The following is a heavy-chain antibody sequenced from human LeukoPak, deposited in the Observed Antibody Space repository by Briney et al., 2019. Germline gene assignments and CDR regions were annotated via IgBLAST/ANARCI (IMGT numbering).Heavy chain of an antibody. Sequence: PRGSLRLSCAASGFIFSDYHMSWIRQAPGKGLECVSYISPGGDAVYFADSVKGRFTISRDNAKNSLFLQMSSLTAEDTAVYYCSGGRDAAVAGPGGYFDYWGQGSLVTVSS. CDR2: ISPGGDAV. CDR3: SGGRDAAVAGPGGYFDY. V-gene: IGHV3-11*01. D-gene: IGHD6-19*01. CDR1: GFIFSDYH. J-gene: IGHJ4*02.